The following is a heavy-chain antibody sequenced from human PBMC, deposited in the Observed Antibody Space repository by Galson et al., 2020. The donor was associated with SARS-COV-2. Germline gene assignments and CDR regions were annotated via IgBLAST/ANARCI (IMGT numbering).Heavy chain of an antibody. CDR2: ISWNGGDI. J-gene: IGHJ4*02. Sequence: SMRLSCAASGFTFDDYAMHWVRQPPGKGLEWLSGISWNGGDIAYADSLKGRFTMSRDNAKNSLYLQMSSLSPEDKALYYCAKGSALDTLPVYFHFWGQGTLVTVSS. CDR1: GFTFDDYA. D-gene: IGHD3-16*02. V-gene: IGHV3-9*01. CDR3: AKGSALDTLPVYFHF.